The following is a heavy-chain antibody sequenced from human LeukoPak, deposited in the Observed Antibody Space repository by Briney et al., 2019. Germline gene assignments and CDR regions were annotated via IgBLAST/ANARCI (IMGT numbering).Heavy chain of an antibody. CDR2: ISSTSITM. D-gene: IGHD6-19*01. Sequence: GGSLRLSCAASGFTFNRNNMNWVRQAPGKGLEWVSYISSTSITMYYADSVKGRFTISRDNAKNSLYLQMNSLRADDTAVYYCARETILAVAGDFWGQGTLVTVSS. V-gene: IGHV3-48*01. J-gene: IGHJ4*02. CDR3: ARETILAVAGDF. CDR1: GFTFNRNN.